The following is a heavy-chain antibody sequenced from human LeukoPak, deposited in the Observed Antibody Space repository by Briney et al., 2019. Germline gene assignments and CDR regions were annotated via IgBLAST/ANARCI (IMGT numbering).Heavy chain of an antibody. J-gene: IGHJ4*01. Sequence: PSETLSLTCTVSGDSIRSYYCNWIRRPPGKGLEWIGYIYYTGSTSYNPSLKSRVTISLDTSKSQFSLRLTSVTAADTAVYYCASHGSSGHDPLTWGQGTLVTVSS. CDR3: ASHGSSGHDPLT. V-gene: IGHV4-59*08. CDR2: IYYTGST. D-gene: IGHD5-12*01. CDR1: GDSIRSYY.